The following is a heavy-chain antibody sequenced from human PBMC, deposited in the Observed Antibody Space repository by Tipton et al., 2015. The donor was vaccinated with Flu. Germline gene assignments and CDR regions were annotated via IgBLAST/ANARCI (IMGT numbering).Heavy chain of an antibody. Sequence: QSGAEVKKPGASVKVSCKASGYTFTSYYMHWVRQAPGQGLEWMGIINPSGGSTSYAQKFQGRVTMSRDTSTSTVYMELSSLRSEDTAVYYCARDSNSYGYFDYWGQGTLVTVSS. D-gene: IGHD5-18*01. J-gene: IGHJ4*02. CDR2: INPSGGST. CDR1: GYTFTSYY. CDR3: ARDSNSYGYFDY. V-gene: IGHV1-46*01.